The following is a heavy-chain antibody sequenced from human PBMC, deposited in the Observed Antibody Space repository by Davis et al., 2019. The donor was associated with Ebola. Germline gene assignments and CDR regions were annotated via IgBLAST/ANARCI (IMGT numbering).Heavy chain of an antibody. D-gene: IGHD3-3*01. CDR3: TRVWTIFGVAAADDY. J-gene: IGHJ4*02. CDR2: IRSKGYGGTT. Sequence: GGSLRLSCTGSGFIFGDYAMSWFRQAPGKGLEWVGFIRSKGYGGTTEYAASVKGRFTISRDDSKSIAYLQMNSLKTEDTAVYYCTRVWTIFGVAAADDYWGQGTLVTVSS. CDR1: GFIFGDYA. V-gene: IGHV3-49*03.